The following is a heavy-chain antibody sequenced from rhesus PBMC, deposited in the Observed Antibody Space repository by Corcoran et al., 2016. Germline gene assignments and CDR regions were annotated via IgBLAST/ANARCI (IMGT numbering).Heavy chain of an antibody. Sequence: QVQLQESGPGLVKPSETLPLTCAVSGASISSNYWSWIRPTPGKGLEGIGYINGGSGSTNYNPSLKSRVTISKDTSENQFSLKLNSVTAADTAVYYCVRVTRVFDFDYWGQGVLVTVSS. CDR3: VRVTRVFDFDY. CDR1: GASISSNY. D-gene: IGHD3-9*01. J-gene: IGHJ4*01. CDR2: INGGSGST. V-gene: IGHV4S2*01.